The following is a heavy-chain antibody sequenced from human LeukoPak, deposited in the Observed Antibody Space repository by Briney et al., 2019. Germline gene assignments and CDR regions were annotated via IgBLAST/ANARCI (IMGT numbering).Heavy chain of an antibody. Sequence: PSGTLSLTCAVSGGSISISSSNWWSWVRQPPGKGLEWIGEIYHSGSTNYNPSLKSRVTISVGKSKNQFSLKLRSVTAADTAVYYCARDSRSYGSGSYLDWGQGTLVTVSS. D-gene: IGHD3-10*01. CDR1: GGSISISSSNW. CDR2: IYHSGST. CDR3: ARDSRSYGSGSYLD. J-gene: IGHJ4*02. V-gene: IGHV4-4*02.